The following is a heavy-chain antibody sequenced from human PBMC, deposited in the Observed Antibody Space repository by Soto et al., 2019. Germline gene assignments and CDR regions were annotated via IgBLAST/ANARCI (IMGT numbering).Heavy chain of an antibody. CDR3: ARGVITFGGVIASYYYYYMDV. D-gene: IGHD3-16*02. CDR2: MNPNSGNT. J-gene: IGHJ6*03. CDR1: GYTFTSYD. Sequence: ASVKVSCKASGYTFTSYDINWVRQATGQGLEWMGWMNPNSGNTGYAQKFQGRVTMTRNTSISTGYMGLSSLRSEDTAVYYCARGVITFGGVIASYYYYYMDVWGKGTTVTVSS. V-gene: IGHV1-8*01.